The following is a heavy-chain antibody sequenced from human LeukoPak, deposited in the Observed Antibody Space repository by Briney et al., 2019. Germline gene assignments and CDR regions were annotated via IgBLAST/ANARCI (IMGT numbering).Heavy chain of an antibody. CDR2: ITPILGTA. D-gene: IGHD1-26*01. V-gene: IGHV1-69*13. J-gene: IGHJ4*02. CDR3: AREEAIVGTTGSYFDY. Sequence: SVKVSCKASGGTFSSYAISWVRQAPGQGLEWMGGITPILGTANYAQKFQGRVTITADESTSTAYMKLSSLRSEDTAVYYCAREEAIVGTTGSYFDYWGQGTLVIVSS. CDR1: GGTFSSYA.